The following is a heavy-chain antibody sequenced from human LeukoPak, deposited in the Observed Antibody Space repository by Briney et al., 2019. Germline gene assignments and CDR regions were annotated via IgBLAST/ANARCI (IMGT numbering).Heavy chain of an antibody. CDR1: GYTFTSYA. J-gene: IGHJ4*02. CDR3: ARVNSLEVGSYGYFDY. CDR2: INTGNGNT. Sequence: EASVKVSCKASGYTFTSYAIHWVRQAPGQRLEWMGWINTGNGNTKYSQKFQGRVTITRDTSASTAYMELSSLRSEDTAVYYCARVNSLEVGSYGYFDYWGQGTLVTVSS. V-gene: IGHV1-3*04. D-gene: IGHD1-26*01.